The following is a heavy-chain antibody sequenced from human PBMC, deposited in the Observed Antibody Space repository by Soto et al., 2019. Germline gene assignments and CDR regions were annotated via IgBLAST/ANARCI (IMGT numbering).Heavy chain of an antibody. CDR1: EGTSSSFG. D-gene: IGHD5-12*01. J-gene: IGHJ4*02. CDR3: ARDVVATDLNFGVTDY. Sequence: CGAVEGTSSSFGGRCFIKTQGKGLEWVANIKQDGSKKYYVDSVKGRFTISRDNAKNSLYLQMNSLRAEDTAVYYFARDVVATDLNFGVTDYWGQGTLVTVSS. CDR2: IKQDGSKK. V-gene: IGHV3-7*01.